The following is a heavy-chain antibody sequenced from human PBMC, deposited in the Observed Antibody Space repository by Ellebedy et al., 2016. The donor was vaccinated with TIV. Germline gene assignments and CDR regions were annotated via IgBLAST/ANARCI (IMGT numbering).Heavy chain of an antibody. J-gene: IGHJ4*02. D-gene: IGHD3-22*01. CDR3: ANRNWYDRSDFDSYYFDF. CDR2: ISNDGSKE. Sequence: GGSLRLSCAASGFTVSSNYMSWVRQAPGKGLEWVAGISNDGSKEYYADSVKGRFTISRDNSKNTVSLQMNSLRPEDTAVYYCANRNWYDRSDFDSYYFDFWGQGTLVTVSS. CDR1: GFTVSSNY. V-gene: IGHV3-30*18.